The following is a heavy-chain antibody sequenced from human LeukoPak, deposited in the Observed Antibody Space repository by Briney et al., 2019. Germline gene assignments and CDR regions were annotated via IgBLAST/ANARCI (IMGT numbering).Heavy chain of an antibody. CDR3: ATLYGDYNWYFDL. Sequence: GGSLRLSCAASGFTFSSYAMSWVRQAPGKGLEWVSTISASGGTTYYADSVQGRFTISRDNSKNTLYLQMNSLRAEDTAVYYCATLYGDYNWYFDLWGRGTLVTVSS. J-gene: IGHJ2*01. D-gene: IGHD4-17*01. CDR1: GFTFSSYA. V-gene: IGHV3-23*01. CDR2: ISASGGTT.